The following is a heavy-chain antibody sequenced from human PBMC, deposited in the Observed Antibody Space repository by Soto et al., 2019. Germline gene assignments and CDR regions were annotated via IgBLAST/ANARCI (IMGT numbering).Heavy chain of an antibody. CDR1: GFTFSTYA. Sequence: GGSLRLSCAASGFTFSTYAMHWVRRAPGKGLEWVAVISYDGSSKYFADSVKGRFSISRDNSKNTLYLQMNSLRVDDTAVYYCARSDYYYDGGRHYFYGMDVWGQGTRVTVSS. D-gene: IGHD3-22*01. V-gene: IGHV3-30*03. J-gene: IGHJ6*02. CDR2: ISYDGSSK. CDR3: ARSDYYYDGGRHYFYGMDV.